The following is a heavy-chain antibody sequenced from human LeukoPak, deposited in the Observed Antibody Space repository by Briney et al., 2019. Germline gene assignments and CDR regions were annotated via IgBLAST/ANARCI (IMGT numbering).Heavy chain of an antibody. J-gene: IGHJ4*02. CDR3: ARGYCSGGSCYRFDY. CDR2: ISAYNGNT. Sequence: ASVEVSCKASGYTFTSYGISWVRQAPGQGLEWMGWISAYNGNTNYAQKLQGRVTMTTDTSTSTAYMELRSLRSDDTAVYYCARGYCSGGSCYRFDYWGQGTLVTVSS. CDR1: GYTFTSYG. V-gene: IGHV1-18*01. D-gene: IGHD2-15*01.